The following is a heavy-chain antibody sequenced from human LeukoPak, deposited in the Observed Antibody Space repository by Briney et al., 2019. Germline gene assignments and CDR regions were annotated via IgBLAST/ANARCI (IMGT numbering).Heavy chain of an antibody. D-gene: IGHD5-18*01. CDR3: ARFKYSYGKYYYYYGMDV. V-gene: IGHV4-59*08. CDR2: IYYSGST. Sequence: SETLSLTCTVSGGSISSYYWSWIRQPPGKGLEWIGYIYYSGSTNYNPSLKSRVTISVDTSKNQFSLKLSSVTAADTAVYYCARFKYSYGKYYYYYGMDVWGQGTTVTVSS. J-gene: IGHJ6*02. CDR1: GGSISSYY.